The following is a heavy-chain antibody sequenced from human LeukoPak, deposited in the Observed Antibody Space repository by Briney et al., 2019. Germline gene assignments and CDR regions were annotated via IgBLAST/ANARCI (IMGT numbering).Heavy chain of an antibody. CDR1: GGSINNYY. Sequence: TSETLSLTCTVSGGSINNYYWSWIRQPAREGLEWIGRIYTSGSTNYNPSLKSRVTMSVDTSKNQFSLKVSSVTAADTAVYYCARAYSSSSPIDYWGQGTLVTVSS. CDR2: IYTSGST. CDR3: ARAYSSSSPIDY. V-gene: IGHV4-4*07. J-gene: IGHJ4*02. D-gene: IGHD6-6*01.